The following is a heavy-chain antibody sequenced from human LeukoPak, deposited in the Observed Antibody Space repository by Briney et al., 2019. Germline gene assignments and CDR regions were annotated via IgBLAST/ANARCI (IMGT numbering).Heavy chain of an antibody. CDR3: XRXXXXXXXTDAFDI. CDR2: ISYDGSNR. J-gene: IGHJ3*02. CDR1: GFTFSSYA. Sequence: GGSLRLSCAASGFTFSSYAMHWVRQAPGKGLEWVAVISYDGSNRYYADSVKGRFTISRDNSKNTLYLQMNTLRAESTALYNXXRXXXXXXXTDAFDIWGQGTMVTVSS. V-gene: IGHV3-30*04.